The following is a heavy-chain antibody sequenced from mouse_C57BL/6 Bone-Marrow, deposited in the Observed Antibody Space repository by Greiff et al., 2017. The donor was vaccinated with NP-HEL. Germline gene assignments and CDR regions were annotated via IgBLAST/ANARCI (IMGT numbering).Heavy chain of an antibody. V-gene: IGHV1-54*01. Sequence: VQLQQSGAELVRPGTSVKVSCKASGYAFTNYLIEWVKQRPGQGLEWIGVINPGSGGTNYNEKFKGKATLTADKSSSTAYMQLSSLTSEDSAVYFCARPGGMDYWGQGTSVTVSS. CDR3: ARPGGMDY. CDR2: INPGSGGT. J-gene: IGHJ4*01. CDR1: GYAFTNYL.